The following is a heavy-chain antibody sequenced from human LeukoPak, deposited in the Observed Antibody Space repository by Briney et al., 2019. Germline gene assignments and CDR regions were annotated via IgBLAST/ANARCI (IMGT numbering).Heavy chain of an antibody. V-gene: IGHV3-7*01. Sequence: GGSLRLSCAASGFTFSWYWLSWVRQAPGKGLEWVANIKQDGSEKEHVDSVKGRFTISRDNAKNSLYLQLNSLRVEDTAVYYCAGGSGWLIEVYWGQGTLVTVSS. CDR2: IKQDGSEK. CDR1: GFTFSWYW. J-gene: IGHJ4*02. D-gene: IGHD6-19*01. CDR3: AGGSGWLIEVY.